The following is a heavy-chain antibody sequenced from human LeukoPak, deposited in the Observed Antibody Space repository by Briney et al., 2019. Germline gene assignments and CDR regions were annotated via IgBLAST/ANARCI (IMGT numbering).Heavy chain of an antibody. CDR1: GFAFSDYA. CDR2: ISGFNT. Sequence: GGSLRLSCTTSGFAFSDYAMNWVRQAPGKGPEWISGISGFNTYYADSVKGRFTIFRDNSKNVLYLQMDRLRAEDTAVYSCAKDVCTSPRCLLYFDSWGQGTLVTVSS. D-gene: IGHD2-8*01. CDR3: AKDVCTSPRCLLYFDS. J-gene: IGHJ4*02. V-gene: IGHV3-23*01.